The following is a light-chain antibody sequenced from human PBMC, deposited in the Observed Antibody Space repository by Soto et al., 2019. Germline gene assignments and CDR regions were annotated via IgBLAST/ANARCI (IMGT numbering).Light chain of an antibody. Sequence: DIQMTQSPSTLSASVGDRVTITCRASQSISSWLAWYQQKPGKAPKLLIYKASTLERGVPSRFSGSGSETEFTLTISSLQPDYFATYYCQQYNSYWTFGQGTKVEIK. J-gene: IGKJ1*01. V-gene: IGKV1-5*03. CDR3: QQYNSYWT. CDR1: QSISSW. CDR2: KAS.